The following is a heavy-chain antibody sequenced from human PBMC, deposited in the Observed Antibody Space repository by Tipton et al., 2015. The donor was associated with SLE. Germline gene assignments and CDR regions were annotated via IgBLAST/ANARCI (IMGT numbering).Heavy chain of an antibody. CDR2: ITYSGHT. V-gene: IGHV4-31*03. D-gene: IGHD1-7*01. CDR1: GGPLNHGGYY. CDR3: ARATDWNLSPDV. J-gene: IGHJ6*04. Sequence: TLSLTCTVSGGPLNHGGYYWNYIRQHPGEGLEWIGHITYSGHTLYNPSLGSRLTISVDTSKDQFSLRLTSVTAADTAVYYCARATDWNLSPDVWGKGTTVTVSS.